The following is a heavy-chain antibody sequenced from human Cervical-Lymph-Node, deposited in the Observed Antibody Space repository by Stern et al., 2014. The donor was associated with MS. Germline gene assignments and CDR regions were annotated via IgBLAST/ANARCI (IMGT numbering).Heavy chain of an antibody. Sequence: VQLVESGPGLLKPSETLSLTCSVSSDSFRNYFWTWIRQPPGRTLEWIGYIYYSGSATYNPSLRSRVTMSVDTSNKQFSLKLTSVTAADTAVYYCARKADWGDYFDYWGQGTLVTVSS. D-gene: IGHD7-27*01. CDR3: ARKADWGDYFDY. CDR1: SDSFRNYF. V-gene: IGHV4-59*08. CDR2: IYYSGSA. J-gene: IGHJ4*02.